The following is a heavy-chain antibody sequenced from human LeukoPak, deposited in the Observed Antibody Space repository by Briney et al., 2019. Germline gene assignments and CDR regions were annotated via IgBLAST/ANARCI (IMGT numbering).Heavy chain of an antibody. Sequence: SETLSLTCTVSGGSISSGGYYWSWIRQHPGKGLEWIGYIYYSGSTYYNPSLKSRVTMSVDTSKNQSSLKLSSVTAADTAVYYCARDTIVVVPAAGIGVWFDPWGQGTLVTVSS. CDR1: GGSISSGGYY. V-gene: IGHV4-31*03. D-gene: IGHD2-2*01. CDR2: IYYSGST. J-gene: IGHJ5*02. CDR3: ARDTIVVVPAAGIGVWFDP.